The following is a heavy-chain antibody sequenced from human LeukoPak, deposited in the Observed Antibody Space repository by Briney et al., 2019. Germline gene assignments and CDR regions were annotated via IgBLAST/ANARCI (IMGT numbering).Heavy chain of an antibody. CDR1: GGTFSSYA. J-gene: IGHJ6*04. Sequence: SVKASCKASGGTFSSYAISWVRQAPGQGLEWMGGIIPIFGTANYAQKFQGRVTITTDESTSTAYMELSSLRSEDTAVYYCARGDSGQLDVWGKGTTVTVSS. CDR2: IIPIFGTA. D-gene: IGHD6-6*01. CDR3: ARGDSGQLDV. V-gene: IGHV1-69*05.